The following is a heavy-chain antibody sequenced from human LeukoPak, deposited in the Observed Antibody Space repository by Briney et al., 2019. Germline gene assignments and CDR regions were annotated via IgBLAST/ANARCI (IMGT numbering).Heavy chain of an antibody. Sequence: KPSETLSLTCTVSGGSISSYYWSWIRQPAGKGLEWIGRIYTSGSTNYNPSLKSRVTMSVDTSKNQFSLKLSSVTAADTAVYYCARGQRDFWSGYYYFDYWGQGTLVTVSS. V-gene: IGHV4-4*07. CDR2: IYTSGST. D-gene: IGHD3-3*01. J-gene: IGHJ4*02. CDR1: GGSISSYY. CDR3: ARGQRDFWSGYYYFDY.